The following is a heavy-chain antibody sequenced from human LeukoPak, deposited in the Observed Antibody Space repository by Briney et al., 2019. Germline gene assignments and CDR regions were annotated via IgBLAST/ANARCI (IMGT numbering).Heavy chain of an antibody. D-gene: IGHD1-7*01. J-gene: IGHJ4*02. CDR2: IYYSGST. CDR3: ARHGSRRRTYWDFDY. V-gene: IGHV4-39*01. CDR1: GGSISSSRYY. Sequence: SETLSLTCTVSGGSISSSRYYWGWIRQPPGKGLEWIGSIYYSGSTYYNPSLKSRVTISVDTSKNQFSLKLSSVTAADTAVYYCARHGSRRRTYWDFDYWGQGTLVTVSS.